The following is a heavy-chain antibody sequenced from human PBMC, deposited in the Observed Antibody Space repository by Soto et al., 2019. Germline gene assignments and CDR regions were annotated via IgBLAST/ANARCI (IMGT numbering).Heavy chain of an antibody. J-gene: IGHJ5*02. CDR2: IYYSGST. V-gene: IGHV4-39*01. CDR3: ARYAHTYYDILTGYYGLGPSINWFDP. Sequence: ASETLSLTCTVSGGSISSSSYYWGWIRQPPGKGLEWIGSIYYSGSTYYNPSLKSRVTISVDTSKNQFSLKLSSVTAADTAVYYCARYAHTYYDILTGYYGLGPSINWFDPWGQGTLVTVSS. CDR1: GGSISSSSYY. D-gene: IGHD3-9*01.